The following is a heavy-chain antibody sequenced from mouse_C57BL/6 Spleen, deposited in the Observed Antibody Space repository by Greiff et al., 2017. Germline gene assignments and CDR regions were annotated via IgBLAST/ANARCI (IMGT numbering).Heavy chain of an antibody. Sequence: VQLQQSGAELARPGASVKLSCKASGYTFTSYGISWVKQRTGQGLEWIGEIYPRSGNTYYNEKFKGKATLTADKSSSTAYMELRSLTSEDSAVXFCARDYYGRNYAMDYWGQGTSVTVSS. D-gene: IGHD1-1*01. V-gene: IGHV1-81*01. CDR3: ARDYYGRNYAMDY. CDR1: GYTFTSYG. J-gene: IGHJ4*01. CDR2: IYPRSGNT.